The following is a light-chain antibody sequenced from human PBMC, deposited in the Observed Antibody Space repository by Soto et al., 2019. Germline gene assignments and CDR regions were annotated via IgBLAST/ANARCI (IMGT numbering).Light chain of an antibody. CDR1: SSDVGGYDY. CDR3: CSYTTTSTFV. CDR2: EVF. Sequence: QSALTQPASVSGSPGQSITISCTGTSSDVGGYDYVSWYQQHPGEVPKLMIYEVFRRPSGISDRFSGSKSGNTASLTISGLQAEDEGDYYCCSYTTTSTFVFGGGTKLTVL. J-gene: IGLJ2*01. V-gene: IGLV2-14*03.